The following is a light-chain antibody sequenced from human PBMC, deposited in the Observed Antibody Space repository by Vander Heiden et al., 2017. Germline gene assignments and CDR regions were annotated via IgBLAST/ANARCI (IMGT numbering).Light chain of an antibody. CDR2: AAS. CDR1: ESINRY. J-gene: IGKJ4*01. V-gene: IGKV1-39*01. CDR3: QQSYTTPLT. Sequence: IQMTQSPSSLSASVGDRVTITCRASESINRYLNWYQQKPGKAPRFLISAASNLESGVPSRFTGSGSGRDFTLTISSLQPEDFATYFRQQSYTTPLTFGGGTRVDLK.